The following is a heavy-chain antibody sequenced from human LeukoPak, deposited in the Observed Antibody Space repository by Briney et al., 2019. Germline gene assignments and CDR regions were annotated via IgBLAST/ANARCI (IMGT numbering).Heavy chain of an antibody. CDR2: IIPIFGTA. CDR1: GGTFSSYA. Sequence: SVKVSCKASGGTFSSYAISWVRQAPGQGLEWMGGIIPIFGTANYAQKFQGRVTITADESTSTAYMELSSLRSEDTAVYYCARDMGTFDERFDYWGQGTLVAVSS. D-gene: IGHD2/OR15-2a*01. J-gene: IGHJ4*02. V-gene: IGHV1-69*13. CDR3: ARDMGTFDERFDY.